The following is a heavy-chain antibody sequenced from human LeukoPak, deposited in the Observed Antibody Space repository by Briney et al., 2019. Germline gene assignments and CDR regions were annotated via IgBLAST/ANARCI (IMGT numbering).Heavy chain of an antibody. D-gene: IGHD3-22*01. CDR1: GDSVSSNSAA. V-gene: IGHV6-1*01. Sequence: SQTLSLTCAISGDSVSSNSAAWNWIRQSPSRGLEWLGRIYYRSKWYNDYAVSVESRITINPDTSKNQFSLQLNSVTPEDTAVYYCARADYDSSGYSLYYFDYWGQGTLVTVSS. CDR3: ARADYDSSGYSLYYFDY. CDR2: IYYRSKWYN. J-gene: IGHJ4*02.